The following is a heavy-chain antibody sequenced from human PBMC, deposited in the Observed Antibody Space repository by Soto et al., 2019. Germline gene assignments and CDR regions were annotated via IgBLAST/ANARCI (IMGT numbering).Heavy chain of an antibody. J-gene: IGHJ4*02. CDR1: GSSFSISA. CDR3: ARAEAVAGPYYFDY. CDR2: ISYDGSTK. V-gene: IGHV3-30*03. Sequence: SLRLSCAASGSSFSISAMHWVRQAPGKGLEWVAVISYDGSTKYYADSVKGRFTISRDNSENTLYLQMHSLGVEDTAVYYCARAEAVAGPYYFDYWGQGTLVTVSS. D-gene: IGHD6-19*01.